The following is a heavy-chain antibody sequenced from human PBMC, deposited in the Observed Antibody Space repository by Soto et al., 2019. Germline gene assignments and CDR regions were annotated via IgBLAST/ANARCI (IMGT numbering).Heavy chain of an antibody. V-gene: IGHV3-33*01. CDR1: GFTFSSYG. D-gene: IGHD5-12*01. CDR3: ARSGAYNGLRHFDY. CDR2: IWHDGSNQ. Sequence: QVQLVQSGGGVVQPGRSLRLSCATSGFTFSSYGMHWVRQTQGKGLEWVALIWHDGSNQYYADSVKGRFTISRDNSKNTLYLQMSSLRAEDTAVYYCARSGAYNGLRHFDYWGQGTLVTVSS. J-gene: IGHJ4*02.